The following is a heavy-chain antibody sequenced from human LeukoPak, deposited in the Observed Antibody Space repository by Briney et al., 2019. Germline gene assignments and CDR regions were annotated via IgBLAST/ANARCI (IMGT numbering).Heavy chain of an antibody. J-gene: IGHJ4*02. CDR3: AKGSGSWADY. V-gene: IGHV3-9*01. CDR2: ISGNSGST. CDR1: GFPVAVHG. Sequence: PGRSLRLSRPAHGFPVAVHGMHSAGPAPGHGMEWVAGISGNSGSTGYADSVKGRFTISRDNAKNYLYLQMNSLRVEDTALYHCAKGSGSWADYWGQGTLVTVSS. D-gene: IGHD2-15*01.